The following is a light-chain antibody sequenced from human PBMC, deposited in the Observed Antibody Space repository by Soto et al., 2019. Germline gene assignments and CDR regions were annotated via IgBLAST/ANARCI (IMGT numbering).Light chain of an antibody. V-gene: IGLV2-11*01. J-gene: IGLJ1*01. CDR2: DVN. CDR1: SSDVGGNNY. Sequence: QSVLTQPRSVSGSPGQSVTISCTGTSSDVGGNNYVSWYQQHPGKAPKLMLYDVNKRPSGVPDRFSGSKSGNTASLTISGVQAEDWAYYYCCSFAGSYVFGTGTKVTVL. CDR3: CSFAGSYV.